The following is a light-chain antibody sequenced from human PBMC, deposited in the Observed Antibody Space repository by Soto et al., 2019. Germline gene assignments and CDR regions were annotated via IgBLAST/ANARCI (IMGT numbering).Light chain of an antibody. J-gene: IGKJ1*01. CDR1: QNVRSN. CDR2: GAS. V-gene: IGKV3-15*01. Sequence: EIVMTQSPATLSVSPGGGATLSCRASQNVRSNLAWYQQRPGQAPRLLIYGASTRATGIPTRFSGSGSGTEFTLTISSLQSEDFAVYYCQQYTNWRTFGQGTRWIS. CDR3: QQYTNWRT.